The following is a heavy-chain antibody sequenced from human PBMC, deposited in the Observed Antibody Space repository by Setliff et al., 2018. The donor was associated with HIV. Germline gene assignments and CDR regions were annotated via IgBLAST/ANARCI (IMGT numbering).Heavy chain of an antibody. Sequence: GASLRLSCAASGFSFSSSEMNWGRQAPGQRLEWMGWINAGNGNTKYSQKFQGRVTITRDTSASTAYMELSSLRSEDTAVYYCAEGRSSSYLDYWGQGTMVTVSS. CDR2: INAGNGNT. J-gene: IGHJ4*02. CDR1: GFSFSSSE. D-gene: IGHD6-6*01. V-gene: IGHV1-3*01. CDR3: AEGRSSSYLDY.